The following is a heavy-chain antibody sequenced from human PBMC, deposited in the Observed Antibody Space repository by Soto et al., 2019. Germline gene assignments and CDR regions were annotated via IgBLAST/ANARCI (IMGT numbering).Heavy chain of an antibody. CDR2: IHYSGST. V-gene: IGHV4-59*01. J-gene: IGHJ4*02. CDR1: GGSIGGYY. D-gene: IGHD6-13*01. Sequence: SETLSLTCTVSGGSIGGYYWSWIRQSPGKGLEWIGYIHYSGSTNYNPSLKSRVTISVDTSENQLSLKLSSVTAADTAVYYCARGSAAGTKSPFDYWGQGTLVTVS. CDR3: ARGSAAGTKSPFDY.